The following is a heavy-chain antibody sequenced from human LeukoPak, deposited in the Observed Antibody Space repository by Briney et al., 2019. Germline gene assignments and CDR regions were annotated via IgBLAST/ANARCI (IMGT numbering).Heavy chain of an antibody. D-gene: IGHD2-15*01. J-gene: IGHJ3*01. CDR1: GIIFSDFG. CDR2: VWYDGSNK. V-gene: IGHV3-33*06. Sequence: GGSLRLSCAASGIIFSDFGMHWVRQAPGKGLEWMAIVWYDGSNKYYADSVKGRFTISRDNSQNTMYLQMNSLRAEDSAVYYCAKATCSGASCFSNSRDAFDVWGQGTMVTVSS. CDR3: AKATCSGASCFSNSRDAFDV.